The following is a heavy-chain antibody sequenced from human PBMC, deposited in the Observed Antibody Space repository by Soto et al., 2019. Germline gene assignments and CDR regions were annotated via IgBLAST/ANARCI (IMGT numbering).Heavy chain of an antibody. CDR2: IWYDGSNK. J-gene: IGHJ4*02. Sequence: GGSLRLSCAASGFTFSSYGMHWVRQAPGKGLEWVAVIWYDGSNKYYADSVKGRFTISSDNSKNTLYLQMNSLRAEDTAVYYCARERDSSGSMVGFDYWGQGTLVTVSS. CDR1: GFTFSSYG. D-gene: IGHD3-22*01. CDR3: ARERDSSGSMVGFDY. V-gene: IGHV3-33*01.